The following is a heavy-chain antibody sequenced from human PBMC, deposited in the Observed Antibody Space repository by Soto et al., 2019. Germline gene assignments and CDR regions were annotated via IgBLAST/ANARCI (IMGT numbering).Heavy chain of an antibody. CDR1: GFTFSSYG. CDR2: ISYDGSNK. Sequence: QVQLVESGGGVVQPGRSLRLSCAASGFTFSSYGMHWVRQAPGKGLEWVAVISYDGSNKYYADSVKGRFTISRDNSKNTLYLQMNSLRAEDTAVYYCAKETIPVSWHYDSSGDFDYWGQGTLVTVSS. D-gene: IGHD3-22*01. J-gene: IGHJ4*02. CDR3: AKETIPVSWHYDSSGDFDY. V-gene: IGHV3-30*18.